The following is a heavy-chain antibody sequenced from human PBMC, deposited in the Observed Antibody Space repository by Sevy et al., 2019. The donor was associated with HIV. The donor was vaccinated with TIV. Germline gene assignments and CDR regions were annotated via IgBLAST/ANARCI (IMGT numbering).Heavy chain of an antibody. Sequence: GGSLRLSCAASGFTFSSYSMNWVRQAPGKGLEWVSSISSSSSYIYHADSVKGRFTISRDNAKNSLYLQMNSLRAEDTAVYYCARENSYGGDAFDIWGQGTMVTVSS. J-gene: IGHJ3*02. CDR2: ISSSSSYI. V-gene: IGHV3-21*01. D-gene: IGHD5-18*01. CDR1: GFTFSSYS. CDR3: ARENSYGGDAFDI.